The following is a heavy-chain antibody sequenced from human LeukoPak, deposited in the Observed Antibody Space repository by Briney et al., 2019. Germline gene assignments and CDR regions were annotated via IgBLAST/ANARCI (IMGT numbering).Heavy chain of an antibody. CDR2: MNPSGST. V-gene: IGHV4-34*01. D-gene: IGHD3-22*01. J-gene: IGHJ6*03. Sequence: SETLSLTCAVYGGSFSGYYWTWIRRTPEKGLEWIGEMNPSGSTNYNPSLKSRVTISVDTSKNQFSLELSSVTAADTAVYYCARGRQDVTMIVVVMTAVSYYLDVWGKGTTVTVS. CDR1: GGSFSGYY. CDR3: ARGRQDVTMIVVVMTAVSYYLDV.